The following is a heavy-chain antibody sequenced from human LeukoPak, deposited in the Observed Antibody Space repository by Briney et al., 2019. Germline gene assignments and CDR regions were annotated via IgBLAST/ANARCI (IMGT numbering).Heavy chain of an antibody. J-gene: IGHJ6*02. CDR1: GGSISYYY. V-gene: IGHV4-59*01. D-gene: IGHD4/OR15-4a*01. CDR2: IYYSGTT. Sequence: PSETLSFTCTVSGGSISYYYWSWIRQSPGKGLEWIGYIYYSGTTNYNPSLKSRVTISVDTSKNQFSLQLRSVTAADSAVYYCAREDPQTRVPEGMDVWGQGTTVTVSS. CDR3: AREDPQTRVPEGMDV.